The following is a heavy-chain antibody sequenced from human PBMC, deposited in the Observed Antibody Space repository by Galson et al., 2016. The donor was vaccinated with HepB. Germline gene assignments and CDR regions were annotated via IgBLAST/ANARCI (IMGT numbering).Heavy chain of an antibody. CDR3: ASRGARVVVGATPDS. V-gene: IGHV1-69*13. CDR1: GGTFSSNA. CDR2: IIPKFITA. D-gene: IGHD2-15*01. Sequence: SVKVSCKASGGTFSSNAINWVRQAPGQGLEWMGGIIPKFITAHYEQKFQGRITITADASTSTAYMELSSLRSDDTAVYYCASRGARVVVGATPDSWGQGTLVTVSS. J-gene: IGHJ4*02.